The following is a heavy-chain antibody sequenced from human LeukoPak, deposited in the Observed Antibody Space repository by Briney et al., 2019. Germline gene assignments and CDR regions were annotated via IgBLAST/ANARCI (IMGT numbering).Heavy chain of an antibody. CDR1: GYTFTANY. J-gene: IGHJ5*02. CDR3: VREGRNWFDP. Sequence: ASVKVACKASGYTFTANYMHWVRQAPGQGLEWMGRLNPNNGDTTYAQKFQGRVTMTRDTSISTAYMELSSLRSDDTAVYYCVREGRNWFDPWGQGTLVTVSS. CDR2: LNPNNGDT. V-gene: IGHV1-2*06.